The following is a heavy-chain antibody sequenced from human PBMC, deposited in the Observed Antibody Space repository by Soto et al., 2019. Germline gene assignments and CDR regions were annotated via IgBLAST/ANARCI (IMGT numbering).Heavy chain of an antibody. V-gene: IGHV4-4*07. CDR1: GGSISSYY. J-gene: IGHJ3*02. CDR2: IYTSGST. CDR3: ARVPHYYDSSGYYPIDAFDI. D-gene: IGHD3-22*01. Sequence: SETLSLTCTVSGGSISSYYWSWIRQPAGKGLEWIGRIYTSGSTNYNPSLKSRVTMSVDTSKNQFSLKLSSVTAADTAVYYCARVPHYYDSSGYYPIDAFDIWGQGTMVTVS.